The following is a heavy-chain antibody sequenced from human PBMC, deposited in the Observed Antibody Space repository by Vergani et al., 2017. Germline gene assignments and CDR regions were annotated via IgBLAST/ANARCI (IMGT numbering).Heavy chain of an antibody. V-gene: IGHV1-2*02. D-gene: IGHD6-13*01. CDR2: INPNSGGT. Sequence: QLVQSGPEVKKPGASVKVSCKASGYTFTGYYMHWVRQAPGQGLEWMGWINPNSGGTNYAQKFQGRVTMTRDTSISTAYMELSRLRSDDTAVYYCARVIAAATNRAFDIWGQGTMVTVSS. J-gene: IGHJ3*02. CDR3: ARVIAAATNRAFDI. CDR1: GYTFTGYY.